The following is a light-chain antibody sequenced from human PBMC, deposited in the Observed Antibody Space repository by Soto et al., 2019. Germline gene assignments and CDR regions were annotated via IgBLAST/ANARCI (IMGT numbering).Light chain of an antibody. CDR3: CSLTTSHTYV. V-gene: IGLV2-14*01. J-gene: IGLJ1*01. CDR2: EVS. CDR1: SSDVGGYNY. Sequence: QSALTQPASVSGSPGQSITISCTGTSSDVGGYNYVSWYQQHPGKAPKLMIYEVSNRPSGVSNRYSGSKSGNSASLTISGLQADDEADYYCCSLTTSHTYVFGSGPKLTVL.